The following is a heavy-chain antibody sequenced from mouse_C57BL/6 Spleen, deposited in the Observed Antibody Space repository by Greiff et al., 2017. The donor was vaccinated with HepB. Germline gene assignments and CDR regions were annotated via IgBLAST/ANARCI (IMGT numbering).Heavy chain of an antibody. J-gene: IGHJ1*03. CDR3: AVGGGYLWYFDV. Sequence: QVQLKESGAELVRPGASVKLSCKASGYTFTDYYINWVKQRPGQGLEWIARIYPGSGNTYYNEKFKGKATLTAEKSSSTAYMQLSSLTSEDSAVYFCAVGGGYLWYFDVWGTGTTVTVSS. CDR1: GYTFTDYY. V-gene: IGHV1-76*01. D-gene: IGHD1-1*02. CDR2: IYPGSGNT.